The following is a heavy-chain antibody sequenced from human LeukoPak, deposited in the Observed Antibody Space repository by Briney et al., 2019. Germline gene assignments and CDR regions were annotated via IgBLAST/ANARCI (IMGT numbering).Heavy chain of an antibody. CDR1: GFTFSSYA. Sequence: PGTSLRLSCVASGFTFSSYAMHWVRQAPGKGLEWVAVIRYDGSNKKYADSVKGRFTISRDNSKNTLYLQMNGLSPEDTAVYYCAKRGSLWDLDYWGQGTLVTVSS. J-gene: IGHJ4*02. V-gene: IGHV3-33*06. CDR2: IRYDGSNK. D-gene: IGHD1-26*01. CDR3: AKRGSLWDLDY.